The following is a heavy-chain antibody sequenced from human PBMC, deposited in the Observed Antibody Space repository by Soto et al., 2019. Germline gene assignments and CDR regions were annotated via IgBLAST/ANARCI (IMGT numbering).Heavy chain of an antibody. CDR3: ARGETYYDILTGYSPLGY. J-gene: IGHJ4*02. CDR1: GGTFSSYA. Sequence: QVQLVQSGAEVKKPGSSVKVSCKASGGTFSSYAISWVRQAPGQGLEWMGGITPIFGTANYAQKFQGRVTITADKNTTTAYMELSSLRSEDTAVYYCARGETYYDILTGYSPLGYWGQGTLVTVSS. CDR2: ITPIFGTA. V-gene: IGHV1-69*06. D-gene: IGHD3-9*01.